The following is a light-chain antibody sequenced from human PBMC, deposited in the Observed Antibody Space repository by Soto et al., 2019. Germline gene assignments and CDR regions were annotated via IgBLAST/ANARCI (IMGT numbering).Light chain of an antibody. V-gene: IGKV3-20*01. J-gene: IGKJ1*01. CDR1: QTVNNNY. CDR3: HQHGGSPET. CDR2: RAS. Sequence: EIVLTQSPDTLSLSPGERATLSCRASQTVNNNYVAWYQQKPGQAPRLLIFRASSKATGIPDRFSGSGSGTEFILTISGLEPEDSRIYHCHQHGGSPETLGQGTKVDIK.